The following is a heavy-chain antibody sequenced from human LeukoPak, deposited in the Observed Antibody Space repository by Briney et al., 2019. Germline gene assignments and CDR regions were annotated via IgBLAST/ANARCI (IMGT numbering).Heavy chain of an antibody. CDR1: GFTFSSYA. Sequence: GRSLRLSCAGSGFTFSSYAMNWVRQAPGKGLQWVSAISRTSSTYYADSVKGRFTISRDNAKNSLYLQMNSLGADDTAVYYCASSSTFDSNGYFLGGYWGQGTLVTVSS. CDR2: ISRTSST. V-gene: IGHV3-21*01. CDR3: ASSSTFDSNGYFLGGY. D-gene: IGHD3-22*01. J-gene: IGHJ4*02.